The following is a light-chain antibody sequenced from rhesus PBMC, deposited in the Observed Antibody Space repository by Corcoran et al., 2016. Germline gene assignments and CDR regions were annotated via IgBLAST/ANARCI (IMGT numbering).Light chain of an antibody. J-gene: IGKJ1*01. CDR1: QGISSY. CDR3: LQHNSYPWT. V-gene: IGKV1-28*03. Sequence: DIQMTQSPSSLSASVGDTVTITCRASQGISSYLNWFQQKPGKAPKHLIDDASSLESGVPSRFSGSGSWTDLTLTISSLQPEDFAAYYCLQHNSYPWTFGQGTKVEIK. CDR2: DAS.